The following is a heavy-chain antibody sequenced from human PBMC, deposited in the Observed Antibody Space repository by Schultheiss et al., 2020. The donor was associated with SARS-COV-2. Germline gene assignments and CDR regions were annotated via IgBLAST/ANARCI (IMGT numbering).Heavy chain of an antibody. CDR1: GGSVSSGSYY. CDR2: IYYSGST. J-gene: IGHJ6*02. V-gene: IGHV4-61*01. Sequence: SETLSLTCTVSGGSVSSGSYYWSWIRQPPGKGLEWIGYIYYSGSTYYNPSLKSRVTISVDTSKNQFSLKLNSVTAADTAVYYCARSPRYCSSTSCYYYYGMDVWGQGTTVTVSS. CDR3: ARSPRYCSSTSCYYYYGMDV. D-gene: IGHD2-2*01.